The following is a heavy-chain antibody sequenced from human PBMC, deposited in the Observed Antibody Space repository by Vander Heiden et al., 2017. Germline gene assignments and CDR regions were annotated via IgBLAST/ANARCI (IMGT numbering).Heavy chain of an antibody. CDR2: INHSGST. V-gene: IGHV4-34*01. CDR3: AREGTAMVKVFDY. J-gene: IGHJ4*02. D-gene: IGHD5-18*01. Sequence: QVQLQQWGAGLLKPSETLSLPCAVYGGSFSGYYWSWIRQPPGKGLEWIGEINHSGSTNYNPSLKSRVTISVDTSKNQFSLKLSSVTAADTAVYYCAREGTAMVKVFDYWGQGTLVTVSS. CDR1: GGSFSGYY.